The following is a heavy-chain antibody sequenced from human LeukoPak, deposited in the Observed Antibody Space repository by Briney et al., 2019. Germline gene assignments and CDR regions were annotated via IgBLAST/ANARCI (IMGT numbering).Heavy chain of an antibody. CDR2: ISSSGTTI. D-gene: IGHD3-3*01. CDR3: ARGGEKVTIFGATLFDY. J-gene: IGHJ4*02. Sequence: PGGSLRLSCAASGFTFSDYAMSWVRQAPGKGLEWIAYISSSGTTIYNADSVKGRFTISGDNAKNSLYLQMNNLRAEDTAVYYCARGGEKVTIFGATLFDYWGQGTLVTVSS. V-gene: IGHV3-48*03. CDR1: GFTFSDYA.